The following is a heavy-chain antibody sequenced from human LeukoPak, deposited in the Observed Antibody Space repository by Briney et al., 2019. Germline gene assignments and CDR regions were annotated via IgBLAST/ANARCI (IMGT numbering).Heavy chain of an antibody. CDR1: GYTFTSYG. V-gene: IGHV1-69*05. Sequence: ASVKVSCKASGYTFTSYGISWVRQAPGQGLEWMGGIIPIFGTANYAQKFQGRVTITTDESTSTAYMELSSLGSEDTAVYYCATGTTIWYFDYWGQGTLVTVSS. J-gene: IGHJ4*02. D-gene: IGHD1-7*01. CDR3: ATGTTIWYFDY. CDR2: IIPIFGTA.